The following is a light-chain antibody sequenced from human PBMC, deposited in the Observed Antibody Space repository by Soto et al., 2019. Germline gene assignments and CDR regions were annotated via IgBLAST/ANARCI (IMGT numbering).Light chain of an antibody. V-gene: IGKV1-5*03. Sequence: DIQMTQSPSTLSASVGDRVTITCLASQSLSGWLAWYQQKPGKAPKLLIYKASSLESGVPSRFSGSGSGTEFFLTIRRLQPDDSTTYYCHKYNRLYTFGQGTKLDIK. J-gene: IGKJ2*01. CDR3: HKYNRLYT. CDR1: QSLSGW. CDR2: KAS.